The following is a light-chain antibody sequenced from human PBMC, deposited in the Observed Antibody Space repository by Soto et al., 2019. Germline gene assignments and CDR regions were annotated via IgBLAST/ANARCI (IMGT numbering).Light chain of an antibody. J-gene: IGKJ5*01. Sequence: PGERATLSCRASQSVSSSHLAWYQHKPGQAPRLLIYAASSRATGSPDRFSGGGSGTDFTLTISRLEPEDFAVYYCQQYGSSSTFGQGTRLEIK. CDR2: AAS. CDR3: QQYGSSST. CDR1: QSVSSSH. V-gene: IGKV3-20*01.